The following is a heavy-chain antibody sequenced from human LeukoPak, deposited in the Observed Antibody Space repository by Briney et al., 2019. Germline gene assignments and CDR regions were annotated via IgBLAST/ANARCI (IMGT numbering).Heavy chain of an antibody. J-gene: IGHJ6*03. CDR1: GVPLSSSA. D-gene: IGHD2-2*01. Sequence: SVKVSCKASGVPLSSSAMQMVRQARGQRLEWIGWIVVGSGITNYAQKFQERVTITRDMSTSTAYMELSRLRSEDTAVYYCAAGGRVPAAWRANYYHYYMDDWGKGTTVTVSS. V-gene: IGHV1-58*02. CDR2: IVVGSGIT. CDR3: AAGGRVPAAWRANYYHYYMDD.